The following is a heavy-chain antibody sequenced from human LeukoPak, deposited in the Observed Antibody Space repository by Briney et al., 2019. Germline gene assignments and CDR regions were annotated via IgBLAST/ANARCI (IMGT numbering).Heavy chain of an antibody. CDR1: GFTFDDYA. D-gene: IGHD1-26*01. Sequence: GGSLRLSCAASGFTFDDYAMHWVWQAPGKGLEWVSGISWNSGTIGYADSVKGRFTISRDNAKNSLYLQMNSLRAEDTALYYCAKDIGSTKYYYYGMDVWGQGTTVTVSS. V-gene: IGHV3-9*01. CDR3: AKDIGSTKYYYYGMDV. CDR2: ISWNSGTI. J-gene: IGHJ6*02.